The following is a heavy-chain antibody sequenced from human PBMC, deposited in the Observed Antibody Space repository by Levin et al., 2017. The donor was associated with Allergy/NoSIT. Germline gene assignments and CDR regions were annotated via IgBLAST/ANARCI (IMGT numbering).Heavy chain of an antibody. V-gene: IGHV3-23*01. CDR1: GFTFSNYA. CDR2: ISGSGDST. CDR3: AKVRAAVVAAINY. J-gene: IGHJ4*02. Sequence: GESLKISCAASGFTFSNYAMTWVRQAPEKGLKWVSAISGSGDSTDYADSVKGRFTISRDNSKNTVYLQMNSLRAEDTAVYYCAKVRAAVVAAINYWGQGTLVTVSS. D-gene: IGHD2-15*01.